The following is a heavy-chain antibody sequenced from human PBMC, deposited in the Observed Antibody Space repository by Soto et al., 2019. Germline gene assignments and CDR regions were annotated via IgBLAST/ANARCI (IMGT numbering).Heavy chain of an antibody. CDR3: ARDTAQPYGPDAFDI. J-gene: IGHJ3*02. D-gene: IGHD3-10*01. CDR1: GFTFSSYS. CDR2: ISSSSSYI. Sequence: GGSLRLSCAASGFTFSSYSMSWVRQAPGKGLEWVSSISSSSSYIYYADSVKGRFTISRDNAKNSLYLQMNSLRAEDTAVYYCARDTAQPYGPDAFDIWGQGTMVTVSS. V-gene: IGHV3-21*01.